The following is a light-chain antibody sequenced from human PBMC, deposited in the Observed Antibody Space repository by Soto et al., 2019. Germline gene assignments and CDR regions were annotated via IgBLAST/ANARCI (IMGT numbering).Light chain of an antibody. J-gene: IGKJ4*01. CDR3: QQYNSYPLT. V-gene: IGKV1-5*03. CDR1: QSISSW. CDR2: MAS. Sequence: DIQMTQSPSTLTASVGDRVTITCRASQSISSWLAWYQQKPGKAPNLLIYMASSLESGVPSRFSGSGSGTEFTLTISSLQPDHFATYYCQQYNSYPLTFGGGTKVEI.